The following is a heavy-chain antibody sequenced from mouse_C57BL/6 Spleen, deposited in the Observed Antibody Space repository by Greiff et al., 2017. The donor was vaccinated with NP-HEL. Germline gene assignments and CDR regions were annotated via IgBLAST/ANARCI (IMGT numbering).Heavy chain of an antibody. Sequence: VQLQQPGAELVKPGASVKMSCKASGYTFTSYWITWLKQRPGQGLEWIGDIYPGSGSTNYNEKFKSKATLTVDTSSSTAYMQLSSLTSEDSAVYYCARYGNYFYAMDYWGQGTSVTVSS. CDR1: GYTFTSYW. V-gene: IGHV1-55*01. CDR3: ARYGNYFYAMDY. J-gene: IGHJ4*01. CDR2: IYPGSGST. D-gene: IGHD2-1*01.